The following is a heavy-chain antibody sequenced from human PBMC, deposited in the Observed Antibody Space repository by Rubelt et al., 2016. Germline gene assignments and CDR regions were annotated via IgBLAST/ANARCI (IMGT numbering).Heavy chain of an antibody. D-gene: IGHD3-10*01. V-gene: IGHV4-34*01. CDR3: ARGGITVPDLCRLDV. Sequence: QVQLQQWGAGLLKPSETLSLTCAVYGGSFSGYYWSWIRQPPGKGLEWIGSIYYSGSTHYNPSLKSRVTISVDTSKNQFSLKLSSVTAADTAVYYCARGGITVPDLCRLDVWGQGTTVIVSS. J-gene: IGHJ6*02. CDR2: IYYSGST. CDR1: GGSFSGYY.